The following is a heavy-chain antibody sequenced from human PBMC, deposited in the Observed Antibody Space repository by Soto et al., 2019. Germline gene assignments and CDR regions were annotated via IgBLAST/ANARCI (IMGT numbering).Heavy chain of an antibody. Sequence: QVQLVQSGAEVKKPGSSVKVSCKASGGTFSSYAISWVRQAPGQGLEWMGGIIPIFGTANYAQKFQGRVTITADESKSTDYRELGSLRSEDTAVYYCARGERYCSGGSCYGMDVWGQGPTVTVSS. V-gene: IGHV1-69*12. CDR1: GGTFSSYA. J-gene: IGHJ6*02. CDR3: ARGERYCSGGSCYGMDV. CDR2: IIPIFGTA. D-gene: IGHD2-15*01.